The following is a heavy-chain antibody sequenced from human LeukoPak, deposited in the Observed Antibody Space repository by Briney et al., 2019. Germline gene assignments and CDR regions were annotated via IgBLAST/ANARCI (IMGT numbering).Heavy chain of an antibody. CDR3: AKDQVWRDGYKGGFDY. CDR2: ISYDGSNK. V-gene: IGHV3-30*18. Sequence: PGGSLRLSCAASGFTFSSYGMHWVRQAPGKGLEWVAVISYDGSNKYYADSVKGRFTISRDNSKNTLYLQMNSLRAEDTAVYYCAKDQVWRDGYKGGFDYWGQGTLVTVSS. J-gene: IGHJ4*02. D-gene: IGHD5-24*01. CDR1: GFTFSSYG.